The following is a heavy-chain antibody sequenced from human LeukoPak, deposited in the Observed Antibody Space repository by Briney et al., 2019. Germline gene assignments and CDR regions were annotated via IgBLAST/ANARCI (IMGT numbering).Heavy chain of an antibody. D-gene: IGHD3-3*01. CDR3: VRERNNFWSGHHSIFDS. V-gene: IGHV3-74*01. CDR2: INNDGSST. CDR1: GFIFSNHW. J-gene: IGHJ4*02. Sequence: GGSLRLSCAASGFIFSNHWRHWVRQAPGKGLVWLSRINNDGSSTIYADSVKGRFTFSRDNAENTLFLEMSSLRVEDTAVYYCVRERNNFWSGHHSIFDSWGQGTLVTVSS.